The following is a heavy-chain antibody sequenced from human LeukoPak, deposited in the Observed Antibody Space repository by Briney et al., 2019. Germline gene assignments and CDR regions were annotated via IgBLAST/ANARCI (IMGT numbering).Heavy chain of an antibody. CDR2: ISAYNGNT. CDR3: ARDPPGGYYDFWSGYYYFDY. CDR1: GYTFTSYG. V-gene: IGHV1-18*01. D-gene: IGHD3-3*01. J-gene: IGHJ4*02. Sequence: ASVKVSCKASGYTFTSYGISWVRQAPGPGLEWMGWISAYNGNTNYAQKLQGSVTMTTDISTSTAYMELRSLRSDDTAVYYCARDPPGGYYDFWSGYYYFDYWGQGTLVTVSS.